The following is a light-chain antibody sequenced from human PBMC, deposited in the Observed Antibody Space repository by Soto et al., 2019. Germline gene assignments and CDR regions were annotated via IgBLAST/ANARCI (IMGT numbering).Light chain of an antibody. CDR2: TNN. Sequence: QSVLTQPPSASGTPGQRVSISCSGSSSNIGSNYVYWYQQLSGTAPKLLIYTNNQRPSGVPDRFSGSKSGTSASLAISGLRSEDEADYYCATWDDSLSAWVFGGGTQLTVL. V-gene: IGLV1-47*01. J-gene: IGLJ3*02. CDR1: SSNIGSNY. CDR3: ATWDDSLSAWV.